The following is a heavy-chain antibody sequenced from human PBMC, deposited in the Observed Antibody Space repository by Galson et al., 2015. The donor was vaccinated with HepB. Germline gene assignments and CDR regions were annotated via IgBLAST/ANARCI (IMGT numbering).Heavy chain of an antibody. CDR2: ISSSSSTI. Sequence: SLRLSCAASGFTFSSYSMNWVRQAPGKGLEWVSYISSSSSTIYYADSVKGRFTISRDNAKNSLYLQMNSLRDEDTAVYYCARGSSTSFPGYYMDVWGKGTTVTVSS. CDR1: GFTFSSYS. V-gene: IGHV3-48*02. D-gene: IGHD2-2*01. CDR3: ARGSSTSFPGYYMDV. J-gene: IGHJ6*03.